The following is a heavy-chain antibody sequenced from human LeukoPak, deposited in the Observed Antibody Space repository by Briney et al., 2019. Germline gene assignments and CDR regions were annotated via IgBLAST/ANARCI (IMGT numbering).Heavy chain of an antibody. J-gene: IGHJ4*02. CDR1: GGSISSRSYY. CDR2: MYYSGST. D-gene: IGHD5-24*01. CDR3: ARVPLEMATITTFDY. Sequence: SETLSLTCTVSGGSISSRSYYWGWIRQPPGKELEWIGSMYYSGSTYYNPSLKSRVTISVDTSRNQFSLKLSSVTAADTAVYYCARVPLEMATITTFDYWGQGTLVTVSS. V-gene: IGHV4-39*07.